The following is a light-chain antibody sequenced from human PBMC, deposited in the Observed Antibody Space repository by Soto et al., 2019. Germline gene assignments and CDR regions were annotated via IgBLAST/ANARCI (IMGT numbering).Light chain of an antibody. V-gene: IGKV3-11*01. Sequence: IVLAQTPGTLSLSPGEIATLSCRASQSVSSYLAWYQQKPGQAPRILIYDASNRATGIPARFSGSGSGTDFTLTISSLEPEDVAVYYCQQRSNWPLTLGGGTKVDIK. J-gene: IGKJ4*01. CDR3: QQRSNWPLT. CDR2: DAS. CDR1: QSVSSY.